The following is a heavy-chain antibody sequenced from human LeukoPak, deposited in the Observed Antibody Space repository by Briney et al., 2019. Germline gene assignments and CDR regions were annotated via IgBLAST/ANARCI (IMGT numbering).Heavy chain of an antibody. CDR3: AKVAHLYSVMVAHYYGMDV. CDR2: ISGSGGST. CDR1: GFTFSSYA. V-gene: IGHV3-23*01. Sequence: GGSLRLSCAASGFTFSSYAMSWVRQAPGKGLEWVSAISGSGGSTYYADSVKGRFTISRDNSKNTLYLQMNSLRAEDTAVYYCAKVAHLYSVMVAHYYGMDVWGQGTTVTVSS. J-gene: IGHJ6*02. D-gene: IGHD2-21*01.